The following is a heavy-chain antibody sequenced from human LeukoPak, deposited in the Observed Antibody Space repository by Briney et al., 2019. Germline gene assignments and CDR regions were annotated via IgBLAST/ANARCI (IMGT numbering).Heavy chain of an antibody. CDR3: AKDRLYYYDI. CDR2: IWSDGNNK. D-gene: IGHD3-22*01. CDR1: GFTLSRHN. V-gene: IGHV3-33*06. Sequence: GGSLRLSCAASGFTLSRHNMHWVRQAPGKGLEWVAVIWSDGNNKYYADSVKGRFTISRDNSKNTLYLEMSSLRADDTAVYYCAKDRLYYYDIGGQGTLVTVSS. J-gene: IGHJ4*02.